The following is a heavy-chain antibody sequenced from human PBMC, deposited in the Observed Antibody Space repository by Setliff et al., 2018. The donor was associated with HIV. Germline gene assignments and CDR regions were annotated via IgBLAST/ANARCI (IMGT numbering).Heavy chain of an antibody. CDR3: ARVLLRTNAVYGVVSNWFDP. CDR2: ISPDGNRN. D-gene: IGHD2-8*01. V-gene: IGHV3-7*03. Sequence: GGSLRLSCAASGFTFSDFWMHWVRQAPGKGLEWVASISPDGNRNHCVGSVKGRFTASRDNAKRSLYLQMNSLRAEDTAVYYCARVLLRTNAVYGVVSNWFDPWGQGSLVTSPQ. CDR1: GFTFSDFW. J-gene: IGHJ5*02.